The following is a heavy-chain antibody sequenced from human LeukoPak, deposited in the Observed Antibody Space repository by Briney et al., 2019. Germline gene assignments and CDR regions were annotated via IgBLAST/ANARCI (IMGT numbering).Heavy chain of an antibody. CDR1: GGSISTTGYY. D-gene: IGHD6-13*01. CDR2: IYYSGST. CDR3: ASDKGYSNNYFDY. J-gene: IGHJ4*01. Sequence: SSETLSLTCTVSGGSISTTGYYWAWIRQPPGKGLEWIASIYYSGSTYYNSSLKSRVTISADTSRNQFSLKLSSVTAADTALYYCASDKGYSNNYFDYWGQGTLVTVSS. V-gene: IGHV4-39*01.